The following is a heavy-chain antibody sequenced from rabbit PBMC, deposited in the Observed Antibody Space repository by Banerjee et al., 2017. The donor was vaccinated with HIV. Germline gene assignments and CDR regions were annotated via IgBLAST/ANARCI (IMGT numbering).Heavy chain of an antibody. D-gene: IGHD1-1*01. CDR3: ARDLDGVIGWNFGW. CDR2: IDPIFGIA. J-gene: IGHJ4*01. CDR1: GFDFGRYYM. V-gene: IGHV1S45*01. Sequence: QEQLGESGGGLVQPGGSLKLSCKASGFDFGRYYMSWVRQAPGKGLEWIGDIDPIFGIAVYASWVSGRFTISKTSSTTVTLQMTSLTAADTATYFCARDLDGVIGWNFGWWGQGTLVTVS.